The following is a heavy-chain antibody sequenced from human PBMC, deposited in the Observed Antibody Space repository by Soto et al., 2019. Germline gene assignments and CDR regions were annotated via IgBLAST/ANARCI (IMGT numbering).Heavy chain of an antibody. CDR3: ARSIVVVTALDY. CDR1: GYTFTSYA. J-gene: IGHJ4*02. CDR2: INAGNGNT. V-gene: IGHV1-3*05. Sequence: QVQLVQSGAEEKKPGASVKVSCKASGYTFTSYAMHWVRQAPGQRLEWMGWINAGNGNTKYSQKFQGRVTLTRDTCASTAYMELSSLRSEDTAVYYCARSIVVVTALDYWGQGTLVTVSS. D-gene: IGHD2-21*02.